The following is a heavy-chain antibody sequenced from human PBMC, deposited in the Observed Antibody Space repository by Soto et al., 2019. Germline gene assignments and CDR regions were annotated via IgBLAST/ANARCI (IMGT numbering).Heavy chain of an antibody. J-gene: IGHJ4*02. D-gene: IGHD5-18*01. Sequence: EVQLVESGGGLVKPGGSLRLSCAASGFTFSSYSMNWVRQAPGKGLEWVSSISSSSSYIYYADSVKGRFTISRDNAKNSLYLQMNSLRAEDTAVYYCAREPGGGYSYSSWGNYFVYLGLGTLGTVSS. CDR2: ISSSSSYI. CDR1: GFTFSSYS. V-gene: IGHV3-21*01. CDR3: AREPGGGYSYSSWGNYFVY.